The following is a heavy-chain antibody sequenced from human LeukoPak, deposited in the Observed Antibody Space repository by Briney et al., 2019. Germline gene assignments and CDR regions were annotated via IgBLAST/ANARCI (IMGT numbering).Heavy chain of an antibody. CDR1: GYTFTSYY. D-gene: IGHD3-9*01. V-gene: IGHV1-69*13. CDR3: ARPYDILTGYYPGYGY. Sequence: SVKVSCKASGYTFTSYYMHWVRQAPGQGLEWMGGIIPIFGTANYAQKFQGRVTITADESTSTAYMELSSLRSEDTAVYYCARPYDILTGYYPGYGYWGQGTLVTVSS. J-gene: IGHJ4*02. CDR2: IIPIFGTA.